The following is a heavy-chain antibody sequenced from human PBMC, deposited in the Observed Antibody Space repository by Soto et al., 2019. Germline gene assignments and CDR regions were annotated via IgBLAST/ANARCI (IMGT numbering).Heavy chain of an antibody. CDR2: IYSGGST. CDR1: GFTVSSNY. J-gene: IGHJ4*02. CDR3: ARDYYDSSGYFDY. D-gene: IGHD3-22*01. Sequence: GGSLRLSCAASGFTVSSNYMSWVRQAPGKGLEWVSVIYSGGSTYYADSVKGRFTISRDNSKNTLYLQMNSLRAEDTAVYYCARDYYDSSGYFDYWGQGTLVTVSS. V-gene: IGHV3-53*01.